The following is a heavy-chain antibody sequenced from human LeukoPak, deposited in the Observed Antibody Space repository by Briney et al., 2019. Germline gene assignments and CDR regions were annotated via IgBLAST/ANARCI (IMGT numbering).Heavy chain of an antibody. D-gene: IGHD5-24*01. V-gene: IGHV1-69*04. CDR1: GGTFSSYA. J-gene: IGHJ4*02. CDR3: ARNPVRDGYNPLNYFDY. CDR2: IIPILGIA. Sequence: SVKVSCKASGGTFSSYAISWVRQAPGQGLEWMGRIIPILGIANYAQKFQGRVTITADKSTSTAYMELSSLRSEDTAVYYCARNPVRDGYNPLNYFDYWGQGTLVTVSS.